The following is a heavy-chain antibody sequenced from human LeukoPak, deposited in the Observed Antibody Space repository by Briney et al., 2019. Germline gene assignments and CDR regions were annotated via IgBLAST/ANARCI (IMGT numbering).Heavy chain of an antibody. CDR2: INHSVST. CDR3: AKGKDPYYDYIWGSYRPNRFDP. J-gene: IGHJ5*02. CDR1: GGSLSGYY. V-gene: IGHV4-34*01. D-gene: IGHD3-16*02. Sequence: SETLSLTCAVYGGSLSGYYWSWIRQPPGKGLEWIGEINHSVSTNYNPSLKSRVTISVDTSKNQFSLKLSSVTAADTAVYYCAKGKDPYYDYIWGSYRPNRFDPWGQGTLVTVSS.